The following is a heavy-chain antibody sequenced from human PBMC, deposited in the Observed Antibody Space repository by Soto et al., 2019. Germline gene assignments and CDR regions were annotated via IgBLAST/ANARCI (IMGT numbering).Heavy chain of an antibody. D-gene: IGHD2-21*02. CDR2: ISYDGSNK. CDR1: GFTFSSYA. CDR3: AKDSRIVVVTAPYDY. V-gene: IGHV3-30-3*01. Sequence: GESLGLSCAASGFTFSSYAMHWVRQAPGKRLEWVAVISYDGSNKYYADSVKGRFTISRANTKNMLHLQMNSLRAEDTAVYYCAKDSRIVVVTAPYDYWGQGTLVTVSS. J-gene: IGHJ4*02.